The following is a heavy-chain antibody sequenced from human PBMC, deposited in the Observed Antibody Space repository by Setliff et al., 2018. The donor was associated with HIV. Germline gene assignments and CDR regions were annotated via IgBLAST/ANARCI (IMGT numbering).Heavy chain of an antibody. J-gene: IGHJ4*02. CDR3: ARERLRFLEWLPLDY. V-gene: IGHV3-48*03. CDR1: GFTFINYE. Sequence: LTCAASGFTFINYEMSWVRQAPGKGPERVSYITGSGDTIYYADSVKGRFTISRDNSKNTLYLQMNSLRAEDTAVYYCARERLRFLEWLPLDYWGQGTLVTVSS. D-gene: IGHD3-3*01. CDR2: ITGSGDTI.